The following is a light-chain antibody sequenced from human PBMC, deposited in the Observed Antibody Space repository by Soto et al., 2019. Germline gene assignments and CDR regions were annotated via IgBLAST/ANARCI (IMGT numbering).Light chain of an antibody. J-gene: IGKJ2*01. V-gene: IGKV3-15*01. CDR1: QSVSSY. CDR3: QQYNSGPYT. CDR2: DAS. Sequence: EIVLTQSPGTLSLSPGERATLSCRASQSVSSYLAWYQQKPGQAPRLLIFDASTRATGVPARFSGSGSGTEFTLTISSLQSADFAVYYCQQYNSGPYTFGQGTKVDIK.